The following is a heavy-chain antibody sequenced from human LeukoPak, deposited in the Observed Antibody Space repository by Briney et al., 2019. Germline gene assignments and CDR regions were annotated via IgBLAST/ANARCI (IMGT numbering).Heavy chain of an antibody. CDR2: IYYSGRT. CDR1: SGSISSYY. Sequence: SETLSLTCTVSSGSISSYYWSWIRQPPGEGLERIGYIYYSGRTTYNPSLRGRVTISVDTSKNQFSLKVNSVTAADTAVYYCARHGGTPAINDAFDLWGQGTMVTVSS. V-gene: IGHV4-59*08. J-gene: IGHJ3*01. CDR3: ARHGGTPAINDAFDL. D-gene: IGHD1-1*01.